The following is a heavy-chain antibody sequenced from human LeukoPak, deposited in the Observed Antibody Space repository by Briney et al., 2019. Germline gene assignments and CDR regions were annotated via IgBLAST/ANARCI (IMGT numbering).Heavy chain of an antibody. D-gene: IGHD3-10*01. CDR3: AKDMKVRGIMSIDY. V-gene: IGHV3-23*01. CDR1: EFTFSSFT. CDR2: ITGSGDIT. J-gene: IGHJ4*02. Sequence: GGSLRLSCAASEFTFSSFTMTWVRQASGKGLEWVSSITGSGDITYYADSVKGRFTISRDNSNKMLFLQMNSLRGEDTAIYYCAKDMKVRGIMSIDYWGQGTLVTVSS.